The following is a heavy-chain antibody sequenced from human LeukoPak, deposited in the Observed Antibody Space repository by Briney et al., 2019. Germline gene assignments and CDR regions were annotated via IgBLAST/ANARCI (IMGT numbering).Heavy chain of an antibody. CDR1: GYTFSSYS. D-gene: IGHD3-10*01. CDR3: ARDLNFYASGRGFDY. Sequence: GGSLRLSCAASGYTFSSYSMNWVRQAPGKGLEWVSSITGSSDYIHYADSVRGRFTISRDNAKNSLYLQMNSLRAEDTAVYYCARDLNFYASGRGFDYWGKATLVTVSS. CDR2: ITGSSDYI. J-gene: IGHJ4*02. V-gene: IGHV3-21*01.